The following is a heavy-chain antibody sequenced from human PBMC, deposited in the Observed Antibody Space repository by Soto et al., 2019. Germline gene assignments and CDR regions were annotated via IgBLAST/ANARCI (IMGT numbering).Heavy chain of an antibody. J-gene: IGHJ6*02. Sequence: SETLSLTCAVHGGSFIGYYWDWIRQPPGKGLEWIGEINHGGTSNYNPSLKSRAIISVDKSKNQFSLKLSSVTAADTAVYYCARDTPMTPGMDVWGQGTTVTVSS. CDR2: INHGGTS. D-gene: IGHD2-15*01. V-gene: IGHV4-34*01. CDR1: GGSFIGYY. CDR3: ARDTPMTPGMDV.